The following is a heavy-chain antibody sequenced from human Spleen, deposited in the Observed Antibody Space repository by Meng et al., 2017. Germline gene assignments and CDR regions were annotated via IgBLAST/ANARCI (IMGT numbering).Heavy chain of an antibody. D-gene: IGHD3-3*01. CDR1: GFTFSSYW. V-gene: IGHV3-7*01. J-gene: IGHJ6*02. CDR2: IKQDGSEK. CDR3: ARVPELGSYVLWSGYPSYYGMDV. Sequence: GESLKISCAASGFTFSSYWMSWVRQAPGKGLEWVANIKQDGSEKYYVDSVQGRFTISRDNAKNSLYLQMNSLRAEDTAVYYWARVPELGSYVLWSGYPSYYGMDVWGQGTTVTVSS.